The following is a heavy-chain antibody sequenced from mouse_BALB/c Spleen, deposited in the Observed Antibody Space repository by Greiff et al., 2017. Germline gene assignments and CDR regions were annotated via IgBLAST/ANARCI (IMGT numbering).Heavy chain of an antibody. CDR1: GYTFTSYV. D-gene: IGHD2-1*01. CDR3: ASSSSYYGNYDYAMDY. V-gene: IGHV1-14*01. CDR2: ISPYNDGT. Sequence: VQLQQSGPELVKPGASVKMSCKASGYTFTSYVMHWVKQKPGQGLEWIGDISPYNDGTKYNEKFKGKATLTSDNTSNTAYMVLSSLTSEDSAVYYCASSSSYYGNYDYAMDYWGQGTSVTVSS. J-gene: IGHJ4*01.